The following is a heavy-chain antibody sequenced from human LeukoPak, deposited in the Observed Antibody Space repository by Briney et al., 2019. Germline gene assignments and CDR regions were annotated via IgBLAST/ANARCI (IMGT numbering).Heavy chain of an antibody. CDR2: IRSKAYGGTT. V-gene: IGHV3-49*03. J-gene: IGHJ3*02. Sequence: GGSLRLSCTASGFTFGDYAMSWFRQAPGKGLEWVGFIRSKAYGGTTEYAASVKGRFTISRDDSKSIAYLQMNSLKTGDTAVYYCTSYDSSGYYGGAFDIWGQGTMVTVSS. CDR3: TSYDSSGYYGGAFDI. CDR1: GFTFGDYA. D-gene: IGHD3-22*01.